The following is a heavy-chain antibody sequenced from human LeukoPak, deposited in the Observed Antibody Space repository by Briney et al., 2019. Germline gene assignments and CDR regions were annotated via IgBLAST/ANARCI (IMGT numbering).Heavy chain of an antibody. V-gene: IGHV3-53*01. CDR2: IYSGGST. CDR1: GFIASSKY. CDR3: ARAGPIDY. J-gene: IGHJ4*02. Sequence: GGSLRLSCAASGFIASSKYMSWVRQAPGKGLEWVSVIYSGGSTYYAASVEGRFTISRDNSKNTVYLQMNSLRVEDTAVYYCARAGPIDYWGQGTLVTVSS.